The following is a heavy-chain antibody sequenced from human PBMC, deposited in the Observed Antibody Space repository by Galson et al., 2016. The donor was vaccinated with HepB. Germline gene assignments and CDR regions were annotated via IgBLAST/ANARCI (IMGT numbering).Heavy chain of an antibody. Sequence: SRRLSCAASGFTFSNYALHWVRQAPGKGLDWLTVISYDGDITFYSDSVKGRFTVSRDNSKDTLYLQMNSLRPEDTAVYHCAGGAGGSYLLPLDYWCQGALVTVSS. J-gene: IGHJ4*02. CDR1: GFTFSNYA. D-gene: IGHD1-26*01. CDR3: AGGAGGSYLLPLDY. V-gene: IGHV3-30*04. CDR2: ISYDGDIT.